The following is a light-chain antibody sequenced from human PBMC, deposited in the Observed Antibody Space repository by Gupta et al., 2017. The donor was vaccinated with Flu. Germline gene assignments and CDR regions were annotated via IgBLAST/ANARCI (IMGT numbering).Light chain of an antibody. CDR2: DAS. J-gene: IGKJ1*01. V-gene: IGKV1-27*01. CDR1: QGISTY. CDR3: QTDNSAPQT. Sequence: DIQMTQSPPSLSASVGDRVTITCRASQGISTYLAWYQQRPGKVPKRLIYDASSLQSGVPSRFSGGGSGTDFTLTISSLQPEDVATYYCQTDNSAPQTFGQGTKVEIK.